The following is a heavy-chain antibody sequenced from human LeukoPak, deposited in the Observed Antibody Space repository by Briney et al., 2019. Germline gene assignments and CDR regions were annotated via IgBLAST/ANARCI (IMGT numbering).Heavy chain of an antibody. Sequence: SETLSLTCTVSGGSITGYCWSWIRQPPGKGLEWIGYIYYTGSTNHNPSLKSRITISVDTSKDQFSLKLSSVTAADTAVYYCASQDAAGYYFDYWGQGTLVTVPS. CDR3: ASQDAAGYYFDY. D-gene: IGHD6-25*01. CDR1: GGSITGYC. J-gene: IGHJ4*02. V-gene: IGHV4-59*01. CDR2: IYYTGST.